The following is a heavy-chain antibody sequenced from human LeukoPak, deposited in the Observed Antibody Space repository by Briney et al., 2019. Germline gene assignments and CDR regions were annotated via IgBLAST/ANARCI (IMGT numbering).Heavy chain of an antibody. V-gene: IGHV4-34*01. D-gene: IGHD1-26*01. CDR2: INHSGST. Sequence: SETLSLTCAVLGGSFSGYYWTWIRQPPGKGLEWIGEINHSGSTNYNPSLKSRVTISVDTSKNQFSLKLSSVTAADTAVYYCAGVELLGPGYWGQGTLVTVSS. CDR1: GGSFSGYY. J-gene: IGHJ4*02. CDR3: AGVELLGPGY.